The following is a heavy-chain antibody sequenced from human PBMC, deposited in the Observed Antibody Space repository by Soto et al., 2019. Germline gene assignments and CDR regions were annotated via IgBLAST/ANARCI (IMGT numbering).Heavy chain of an antibody. V-gene: IGHV1-18*01. J-gene: IGHJ4*02. D-gene: IGHD3-10*01. CDR2: ISAYNGNT. CDR1: GYTFGSYG. CDR3: ARDPSITMVRGVKVDY. Sequence: ASVKVSCKASGYTFGSYGISWVRQAPGQGLEWMGWISAYNGNTNYAQKLQGRVTMTTDTSTSTAYMELRSLRSDDTAVYYCARDPSITMVRGVKVDYWGQGTLVTVSS.